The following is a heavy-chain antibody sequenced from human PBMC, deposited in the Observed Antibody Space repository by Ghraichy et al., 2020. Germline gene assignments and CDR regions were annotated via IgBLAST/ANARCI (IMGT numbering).Heavy chain of an antibody. Sequence: SVKVSCKASGGTFSSYAISWVRQAPGQGLEWMGGIIPIFGTANYAQKFQGRVTITADKSTSTAYMELSSLRSEDTAVYYCAYLGAGELLSPADYWGQGTLVTVSS. CDR2: IIPIFGTA. V-gene: IGHV1-69*06. CDR1: GGTFSSYA. D-gene: IGHD1-26*01. J-gene: IGHJ4*02. CDR3: AYLGAGELLSPADY.